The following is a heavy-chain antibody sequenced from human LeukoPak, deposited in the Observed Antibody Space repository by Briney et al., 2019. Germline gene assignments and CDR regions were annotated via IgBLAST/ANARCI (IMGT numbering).Heavy chain of an antibody. CDR1: GGSISSSSYY. D-gene: IGHD3-22*01. J-gene: IGHJ4*02. CDR3: ARMSWYYYDSSGYYYFDY. CDR2: IYYSGST. Sequence: PSETLSLTCTVSGGSISSSSYYWGWIRQPPGKGMESIGSIYYSGSTYYNPSLKSRVTISVDTSKNQFSLKLSSVTAADTAVYYCARMSWYYYDSSGYYYFDYWGQGTLVTVSS. V-gene: IGHV4-39*01.